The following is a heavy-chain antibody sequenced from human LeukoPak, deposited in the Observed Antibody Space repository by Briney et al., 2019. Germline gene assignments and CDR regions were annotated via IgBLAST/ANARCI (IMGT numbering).Heavy chain of an antibody. J-gene: IGHJ4*02. Sequence: GESLKISCKGSGYSFSNYWIGWVRQMPGKGLEWMGIIYPGDSDTRYSPSFQGHVTISADNSISTAYLQWSSLKAADTAMYYCATYSGGWDLLNWGQGTLVAVSS. D-gene: IGHD1-26*01. CDR1: GYSFSNYW. CDR3: ATYSGGWDLLN. CDR2: IYPGDSDT. V-gene: IGHV5-51*01.